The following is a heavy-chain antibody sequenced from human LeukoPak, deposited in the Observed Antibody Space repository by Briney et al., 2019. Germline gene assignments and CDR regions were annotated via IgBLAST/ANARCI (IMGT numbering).Heavy chain of an antibody. J-gene: IGHJ6*02. CDR2: ISGGGGST. V-gene: IGHV3-23*01. D-gene: IGHD3-9*01. CDR3: ARTLTGFHYGMDV. CDR1: GFTFTSYS. Sequence: GGSLRLSCAASGFTFTSYSMNWVRQAPGKGLEWVSTISGGGGSTYYADSVKGRFTISRDNSKNTLNLQMNSLRVEDTAVYYCARTLTGFHYGMDVWGQGTTVTVSS.